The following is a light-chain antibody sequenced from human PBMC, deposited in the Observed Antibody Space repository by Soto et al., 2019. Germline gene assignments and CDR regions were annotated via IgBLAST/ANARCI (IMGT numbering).Light chain of an antibody. CDR3: QQYNSYPWT. Sequence: DLQMTQSPSTLSASVGDRVTITCRASQSISSWLARYQQKPGKAPKLLIYDASSLESGVPSRFSGSGSGTEFTITITSLQPDDFATYYCQQYNSYPWTFGQGTKVDIK. CDR2: DAS. V-gene: IGKV1-5*01. CDR1: QSISSW. J-gene: IGKJ1*01.